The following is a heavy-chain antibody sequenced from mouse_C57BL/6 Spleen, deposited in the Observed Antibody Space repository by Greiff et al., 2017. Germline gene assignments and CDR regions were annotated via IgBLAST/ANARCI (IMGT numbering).Heavy chain of an antibody. CDR2: INSDGGST. V-gene: IGHV5-2*01. Sequence: DVHLVESGGGLVQPGESLKLSCESNEYEFPSHDMSWVRKTPEKRLELVAAINSDGGSTYYPDTMERRFIIYRDNTKKTLYLQMGSLRSEDTTLYYCARHGYPAWFAYWGQGTLVTVSA. D-gene: IGHD2-2*01. CDR3: ARHGYPAWFAY. J-gene: IGHJ3*01. CDR1: EYEFPSHD.